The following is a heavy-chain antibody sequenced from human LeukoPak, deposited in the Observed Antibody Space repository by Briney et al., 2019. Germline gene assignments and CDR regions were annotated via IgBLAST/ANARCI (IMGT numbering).Heavy chain of an antibody. Sequence: GGSLRLSCAASRFTFSSYEMNWGRQAPGKGLGGVSYISGSGIKHYADSVKGRFTISRDNAKNSLYLQMNSLRVEDTAVYYCAREDTGVAFDIWGQGTTVTV. CDR1: RFTFSSYE. V-gene: IGHV3-48*03. CDR3: AREDTGVAFDI. CDR2: ISGSGIK. D-gene: IGHD2-8*01. J-gene: IGHJ3*02.